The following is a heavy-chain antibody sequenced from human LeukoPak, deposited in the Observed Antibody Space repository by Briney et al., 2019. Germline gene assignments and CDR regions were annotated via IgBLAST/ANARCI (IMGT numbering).Heavy chain of an antibody. J-gene: IGHJ4*02. CDR2: ISSSSSYI. CDR1: GFTFSSYS. Sequence: GGSLRLSCAASGFTFSSYSMNWVRQAPGKGLEWVSSISSSSSYIYYADSVKGRFTISRDNAKNSLYLQMNSLRAEDTAVYYCARILVDTAMVGYDYWGQGTLVTVSS. D-gene: IGHD5-18*01. V-gene: IGHV3-21*01. CDR3: ARILVDTAMVGYDY.